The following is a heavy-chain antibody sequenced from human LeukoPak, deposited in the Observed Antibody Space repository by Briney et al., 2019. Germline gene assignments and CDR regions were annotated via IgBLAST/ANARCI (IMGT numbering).Heavy chain of an antibody. V-gene: IGHV3-21*01. D-gene: IGHD3-3*01. CDR1: GFTFSSYS. J-gene: IGHJ4*02. CDR3: ARKYDFWSAYSDY. Sequence: PGRSLGLSCAASGFTFSSYSMNWVRQAPGKGLEWVSSISSGNTYIYYAYSVKGRFTISRDNTKNSLYLQMNSLRAEDTAVYYCARKYDFWSAYSDYWGQGTLVTVSS. CDR2: ISSGNTYI.